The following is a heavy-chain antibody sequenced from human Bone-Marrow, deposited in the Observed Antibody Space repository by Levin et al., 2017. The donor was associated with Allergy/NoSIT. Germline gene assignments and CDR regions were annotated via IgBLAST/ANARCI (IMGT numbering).Heavy chain of an antibody. CDR3: ARVSTSGSYFMAFHYMDV. V-gene: IGHV3-48*01. J-gene: IGHJ6*03. D-gene: IGHD3-10*01. CDR1: GFNFNSFG. Sequence: SGGSLRLSCAASGFNFNSFGMSWVRQSPGKGLEWVSYVSSRSSTIYYADSVKGRFTISRDNAKKSVDLQMNSLRAEDTGEYYCARVSTSGSYFMAFHYMDVWGTGTTVTVSS. CDR2: VSSRSSTI.